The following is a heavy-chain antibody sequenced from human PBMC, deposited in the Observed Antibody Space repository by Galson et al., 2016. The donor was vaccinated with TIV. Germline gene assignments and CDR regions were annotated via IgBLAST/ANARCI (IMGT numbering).Heavy chain of an antibody. V-gene: IGHV3-30*04. D-gene: IGHD5-24*01. CDR1: GFTFVNYA. CDR2: ISYDGTNK. J-gene: IGHJ4*02. Sequence: SLRLSCAASGFTFVNYALHWVRQAPGKGLEWVAVISYDGTNKFYADSVKGRFTISRDNSKNTLYLQMNSLRVEDTAVYYCATDGRDAYNPYFDSWGQGTLVTVSS. CDR3: ATDGRDAYNPYFDS.